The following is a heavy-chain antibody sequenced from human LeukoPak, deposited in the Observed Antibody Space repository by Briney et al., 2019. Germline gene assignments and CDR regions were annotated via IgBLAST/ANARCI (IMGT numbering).Heavy chain of an antibody. CDR3: ARVVRYFDWLRYYYYYYMDV. V-gene: IGHV3-20*04. Sequence: GGSLRLSCAASGFNVSSNHMSWVRQAPGKGLEWVSGINWNGGSTGYADSVKGRFTISRDNAKNSLYLQMNSLRAEDTALYYCARVVRYFDWLRYYYYYYMDVWGKGTTVTVSS. CDR1: GFNVSSNH. J-gene: IGHJ6*03. D-gene: IGHD3-9*01. CDR2: INWNGGST.